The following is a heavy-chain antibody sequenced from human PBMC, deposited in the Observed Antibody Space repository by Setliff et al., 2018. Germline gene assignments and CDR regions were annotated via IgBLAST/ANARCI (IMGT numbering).Heavy chain of an antibody. CDR2: ISSSSSYI. D-gene: IGHD1-1*01. CDR3: ARDGLGPGPTQA. Sequence: GGSLRLSCAASGFTFSSYSMNWVRQAPGKGLEWVSSISSSSSYIYYADSVKGRFTISRDNAKNSLYLQMNSLRAEDTAVYYCARDGLGPGPTQAWGQGTLVTVS. CDR1: GFTFSSYS. V-gene: IGHV3-21*01. J-gene: IGHJ5*02.